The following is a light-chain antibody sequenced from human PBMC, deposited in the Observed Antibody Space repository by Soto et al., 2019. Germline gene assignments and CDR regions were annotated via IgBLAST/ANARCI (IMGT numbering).Light chain of an antibody. Sequence: EIVMTQSPATRSVSPGERATLSCRASQSVSSNLAWYQQKPGQAPRLLIYGASTRATGIPARFSGSGSGTEFTLTISSLQPDDFATYYCQHYNSYSEALGQGTKVDIK. CDR3: QHYNSYSEA. J-gene: IGKJ1*01. CDR1: QSVSSN. V-gene: IGKV3-15*01. CDR2: GAS.